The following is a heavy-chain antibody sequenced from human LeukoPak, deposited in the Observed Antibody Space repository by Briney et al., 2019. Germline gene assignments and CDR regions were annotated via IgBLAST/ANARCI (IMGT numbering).Heavy chain of an antibody. V-gene: IGHV3-48*01. CDR3: ASNNYDFWSGLPFDY. Sequence: SGGSLRLSCAASGFTLSSYSMNWVRQAPGKGLEWVSCISSSSSTIYYADSVKGRFTISRDNAKNSLYLQMNSLRAEDTAVYYYASNNYDFWSGLPFDYWGQGTLVTVSS. CDR2: ISSSSSTI. J-gene: IGHJ4*02. D-gene: IGHD3-3*01. CDR1: GFTLSSYS.